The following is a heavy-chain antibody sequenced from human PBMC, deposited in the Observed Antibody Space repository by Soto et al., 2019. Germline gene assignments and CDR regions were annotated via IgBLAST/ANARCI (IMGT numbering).Heavy chain of an antibody. V-gene: IGHV4-30-2*01. Sequence: QLQLQESGSGLVKPSQTLSLTCAVSGGSISSGGYSWSWIRQPPGKGLEWIGYIYHSGSTYYNPSLKSRVTISVDRSKNQFSLKLSSVTAADTAVYYCARERYYGSGYNWFDPWGQGTLVTVSS. J-gene: IGHJ5*02. D-gene: IGHD3-10*01. CDR1: GGSISSGGYS. CDR3: ARERYYGSGYNWFDP. CDR2: IYHSGST.